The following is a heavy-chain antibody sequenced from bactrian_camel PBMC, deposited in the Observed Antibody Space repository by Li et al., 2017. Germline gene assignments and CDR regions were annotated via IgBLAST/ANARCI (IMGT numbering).Heavy chain of an antibody. V-gene: IGHV3-2*01. CDR2: IFTFSASA. J-gene: IGHJ4*01. D-gene: IGHD4*01. CDR3: AADIPIRRWRSDFDQGNSWS. Sequence: HVQLVESGGGLVQPGGSLRLSCAASGFTFSSYDMSWVRQAPGKELEWVASIFTFSASAYYADSVKGRFIVSRDNAKNTLYLQMSSLKTEDTAVYYCAADIPIRRWRSDFDQGNSWSWGQGTQVTVS. CDR1: GFTFSSYD.